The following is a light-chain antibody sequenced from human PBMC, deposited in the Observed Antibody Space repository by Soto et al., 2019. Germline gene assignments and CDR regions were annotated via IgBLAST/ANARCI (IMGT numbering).Light chain of an antibody. CDR2: DAS. Sequence: EIVLTQSPATLSLSPGERATLSCRASQSVTSNLAWFQQKPGQAPRLLIYDASNRATGIPARFSGSGSATDFTLTISSLEPEDFAVYYCQQRGNWPLTFGGGTKVEIK. CDR3: QQRGNWPLT. CDR1: QSVTSN. J-gene: IGKJ4*01. V-gene: IGKV3-11*01.